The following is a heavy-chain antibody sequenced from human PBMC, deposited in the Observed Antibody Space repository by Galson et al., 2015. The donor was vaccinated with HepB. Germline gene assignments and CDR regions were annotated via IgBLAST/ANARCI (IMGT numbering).Heavy chain of an antibody. J-gene: IGHJ3*02. CDR1: GFTFSSNS. D-gene: IGHD2-2*01. CDR2: ISYDGTYK. CDR3: AREENVLVPASDALDI. Sequence: SLRLSCAASGFTFSSNSMHWVRQAPGKGLEWVAFISYDGTYKYYADSVKGRFTISRDDSKNTLYLQMSTLRTEDTAIYFCAREENVLVPASDALDIWGQGTMVTVSS. V-gene: IGHV3-30*04.